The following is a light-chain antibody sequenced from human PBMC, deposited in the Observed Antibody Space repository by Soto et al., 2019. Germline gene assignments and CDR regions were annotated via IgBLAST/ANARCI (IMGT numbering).Light chain of an antibody. CDR2: GDS. CDR1: NIGSKS. Sequence: SYELTQPPSVSVAPGQTARITCEGNNIGSKSVHWYQQKPGQAPVLVVYGDSDRPSGTPERFSGSDSGNTATLTNGGVEAGDEADYYCQVWHIISDHVVFGGGTKLTVL. V-gene: IGLV3-21*02. CDR3: QVWHIISDHVV. J-gene: IGLJ2*01.